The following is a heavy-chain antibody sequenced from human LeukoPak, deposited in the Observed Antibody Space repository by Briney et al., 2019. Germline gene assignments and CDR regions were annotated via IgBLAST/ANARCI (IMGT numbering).Heavy chain of an antibody. CDR1: GFTFSSNY. CDR2: ISSSGSTI. V-gene: IGHV3-11*04. J-gene: IGHJ6*04. Sequence: GGSLRLSCAASGFTFSSNYMSWVRQAPGKGLEWVSYISSSGSTIYYADSVKGRFTISRDNAKNSLYLQMNSLRAEDTAVYYCAELGITMIGGVWGKGTTVTISS. CDR3: AELGITMIGGV. D-gene: IGHD3-10*02.